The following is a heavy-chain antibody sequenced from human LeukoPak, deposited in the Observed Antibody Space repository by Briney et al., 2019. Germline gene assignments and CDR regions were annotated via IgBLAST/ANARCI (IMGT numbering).Heavy chain of an antibody. CDR2: IKSKTDEGTT. V-gene: IGHV3-15*01. J-gene: IGHJ4*02. CDR1: GFTFGNAW. D-gene: IGHD2-15*01. CDR3: TTESGGGPRY. Sequence: SGGSLRLSCAASGFTFGNAWMSWVRQSPGKGLQWVGRIKSKTDEGTTDYAAPVKGRFTISRDDSKNTLYLQMNSLKTEDTAVYYCTTESGGGPRYWGQGTLVTVSS.